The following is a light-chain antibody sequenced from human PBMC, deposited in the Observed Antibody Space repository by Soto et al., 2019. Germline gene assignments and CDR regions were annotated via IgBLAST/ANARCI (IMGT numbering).Light chain of an antibody. Sequence: DIQMTQSPSSLSASVGDRVTITCRASQSSKNYLNWYQQKPGKAPKLLIYAASSLQSGVPSRVSGSGSGTDFTLTISSLQPEDFATYYCQQSYTTPITFGQGTKVEI. V-gene: IGKV1-39*01. J-gene: IGKJ1*01. CDR2: AAS. CDR1: QSSKNY. CDR3: QQSYTTPIT.